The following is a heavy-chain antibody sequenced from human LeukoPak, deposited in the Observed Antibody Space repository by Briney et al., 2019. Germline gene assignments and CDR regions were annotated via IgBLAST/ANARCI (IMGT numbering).Heavy chain of an antibody. D-gene: IGHD3-22*01. V-gene: IGHV4-38-2*02. CDR2: IYHSGST. CDR1: GYSISSGYY. Sequence: SETLSLTCTVSGYSISSGYYWGWIRQPPGKGLEWIGSIYHSGSTYYNPSLKSRVTISVDTSKNQFSLKLSSVTAADTAVYYCARAMIVVVTLDYWGQGTLATVSS. CDR3: ARAMIVVVTLDY. J-gene: IGHJ4*02.